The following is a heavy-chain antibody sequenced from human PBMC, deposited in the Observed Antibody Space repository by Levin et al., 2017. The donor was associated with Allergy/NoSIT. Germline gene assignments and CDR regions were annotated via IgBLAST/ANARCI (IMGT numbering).Heavy chain of an antibody. Sequence: GESLKISCAASGLTFSKYAMTWVRQAPGKGLEWVSAISGSGGSTYYADSVKGRFTISRDNSKSTLYLQMNSLRAEDTAVYSCAKTCGDVRGSWCDYWGQGTLVTVSS. CDR2: ISGSGGST. CDR1: GLTFSKYA. CDR3: AKTCGDVRGSWCDY. D-gene: IGHD6-13*01. J-gene: IGHJ4*02. V-gene: IGHV3-23*01.